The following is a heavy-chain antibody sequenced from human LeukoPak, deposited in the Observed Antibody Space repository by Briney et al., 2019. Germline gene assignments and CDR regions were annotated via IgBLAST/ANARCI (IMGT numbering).Heavy chain of an antibody. Sequence: GGSLRLSCAASGFTFSSYAMSWVRQAPGKGLEWVSAISGSGGSTYYADSVKGRFTISRDNSKNTLYLQMNSLRAEDTAVYYCAKLMALWFGESSSNSFGYWGQGTLVTVSS. D-gene: IGHD3-10*01. J-gene: IGHJ4*02. V-gene: IGHV3-23*01. CDR2: ISGSGGST. CDR3: AKLMALWFGESSSNSFGY. CDR1: GFTFSSYA.